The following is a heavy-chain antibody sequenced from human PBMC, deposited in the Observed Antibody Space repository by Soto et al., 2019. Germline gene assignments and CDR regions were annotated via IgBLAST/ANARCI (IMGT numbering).Heavy chain of an antibody. CDR2: IYYSGST. V-gene: IGHV4-59*08. CDR3: ARRLGFDY. Sequence: SETLSLTCTVSGGSISSYYWSWIRQPPGKGLEWIGYIYYSGSTNYNPSLKSRVTISVDTSKNQFSLKLSSVTAADTAVYYCARRLGFDYWGQGTLDTVSS. CDR1: GGSISSYY. D-gene: IGHD3-10*01. J-gene: IGHJ4*02.